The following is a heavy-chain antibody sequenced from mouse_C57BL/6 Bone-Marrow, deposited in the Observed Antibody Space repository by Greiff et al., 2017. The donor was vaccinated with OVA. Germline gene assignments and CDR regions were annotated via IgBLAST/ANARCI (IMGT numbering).Heavy chain of an antibody. V-gene: IGHV1-63*01. CDR1: GYTFTNYW. CDR3: AREGHYYAMEY. J-gene: IGHJ4*01. CDR2: IYPGGGYT. Sequence: QVQLQQSGAELVRPGTSVKMSCKASGYTFTNYWIGWAKQRPGHGLEWIGDIYPGGGYTNYNEKFKGKATLTADKSSSTAYMQFSSLTSEDSAIYYCAREGHYYAMEYWGQGTSVTVSS.